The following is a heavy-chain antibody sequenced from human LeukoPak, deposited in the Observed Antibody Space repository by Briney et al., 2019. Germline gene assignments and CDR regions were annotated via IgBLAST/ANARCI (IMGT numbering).Heavy chain of an antibody. Sequence: PGRSLRLSCAASGFTFSSYAMHWVRQATGKGLEWVSAIGTAGDTYYPGSVKGRFTISRENAKDSLYLQMNSLRAGDTAVYYCARGLWFGEVNWGQGTLVTVSS. D-gene: IGHD3-10*01. CDR2: IGTAGDT. CDR1: GFTFSSYA. CDR3: ARGLWFGEVN. V-gene: IGHV3-13*01. J-gene: IGHJ1*01.